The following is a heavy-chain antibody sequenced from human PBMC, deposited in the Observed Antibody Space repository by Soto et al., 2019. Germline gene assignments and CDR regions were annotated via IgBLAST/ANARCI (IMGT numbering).Heavy chain of an antibody. V-gene: IGHV3-23*01. Sequence: GGSLRLSCAASGFTFSSYAMSWVRQAPGKGLEWVSAISGSGGSTYYADSVKGRFTISRDNSKNTLYLQMNSLRAEDTAVYYCAKDSLLRFLEGAPFDYWGQGTLVTVSS. CDR1: GFTFSSYA. CDR2: ISGSGGST. CDR3: AKDSLLRFLEGAPFDY. D-gene: IGHD3-3*01. J-gene: IGHJ4*02.